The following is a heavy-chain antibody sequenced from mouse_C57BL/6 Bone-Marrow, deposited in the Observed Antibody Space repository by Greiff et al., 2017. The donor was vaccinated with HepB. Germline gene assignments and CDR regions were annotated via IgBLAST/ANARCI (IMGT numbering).Heavy chain of an antibody. V-gene: IGHV5-6*01. CDR1: GFTFSSYG. Sequence: EVMLVESGGDLVKPGGSLKLSCAASGFTFSSYGMSWVRQTPDKRLEWVATISSGGSYTYYPDSVKGRFTISRDNAKNTLYLQMSSLKSEDTAMYYCARGATKDYWGQGTTLTVSS. J-gene: IGHJ2*01. CDR2: ISSGGSYT. D-gene: IGHD1-1*01. CDR3: ARGATKDY.